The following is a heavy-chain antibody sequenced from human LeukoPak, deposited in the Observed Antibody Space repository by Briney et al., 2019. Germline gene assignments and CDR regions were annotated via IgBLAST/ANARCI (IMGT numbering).Heavy chain of an antibody. CDR2: INTYNGRT. CDR1: GYTFTSYG. CDR3: ARDLVYYENSGLRWDDTFDI. V-gene: IGHV1-18*01. D-gene: IGHD3-22*01. J-gene: IGHJ3*02. Sequence: ASVKVSCKASGYTFTSYGISWVRQAPGQGLEWMGWINTYNGRTNYAQKLQGRVTMTTDTSTSTAYMELRSLTSDDTAMYYCARDLVYYENSGLRWDDTFDIWGQGTVVTVSS.